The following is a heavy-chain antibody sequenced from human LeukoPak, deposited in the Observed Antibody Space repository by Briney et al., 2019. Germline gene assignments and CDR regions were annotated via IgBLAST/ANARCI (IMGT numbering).Heavy chain of an antibody. CDR3: ARDRLFGVVMPRWFDP. V-gene: IGHV3-30-3*01. CDR1: GFTFSHYA. J-gene: IGHJ5*02. Sequence: GRSLRLSCAASGFTFSHYAMHWVRQAPGKGLEWVAVISYHGIDKYYADSVKGRFTISRDNAKNSLYLQMNSLRAEDTAVYYCARDRLFGVVMPRWFDPWGQGTLVTVSS. D-gene: IGHD3-3*01. CDR2: ISYHGIDK.